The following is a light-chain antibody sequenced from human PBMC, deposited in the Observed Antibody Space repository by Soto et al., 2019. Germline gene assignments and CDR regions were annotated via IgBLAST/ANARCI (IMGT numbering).Light chain of an antibody. V-gene: IGKV1-39*01. CDR1: QSISSY. CDR2: AAS. J-gene: IGKJ1*01. CDR3: QQHYSYPQT. Sequence: DIQMTQSPSSLSASVGDRVTITCRASQSISSYLNWYQQKPGKAPKLLIYAASSLQSGVPSRFSGRGSGPDFTRTIHCLQSEDFATYYCQQHYSYPQTFGQGTKVDIK.